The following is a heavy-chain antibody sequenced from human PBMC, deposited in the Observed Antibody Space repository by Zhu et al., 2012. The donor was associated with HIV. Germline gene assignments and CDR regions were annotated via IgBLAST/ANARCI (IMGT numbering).Heavy chain of an antibody. CDR2: INTNENT. CDR1: GGSIDYYY. CDR3: ARGGRNFDY. Sequence: QVQLQEPGPRLVRPSETLSLTCTVSGGSIDYYYWSWLRQPPGKELEWIGYINTNENTNYNPSLQSRVTISADTSKNQFSLKLTSVTAADTAVYYCARGGRNFDYWGQGTLVTVSS. J-gene: IGHJ4*02. D-gene: IGHD3-16*01. V-gene: IGHV4-4*09.